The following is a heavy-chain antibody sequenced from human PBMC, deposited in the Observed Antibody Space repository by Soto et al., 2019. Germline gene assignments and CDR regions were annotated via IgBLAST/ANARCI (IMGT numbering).Heavy chain of an antibody. CDR3: ARDPGVVPIFGVVIIGWFDP. D-gene: IGHD3-3*01. Sequence: EVQLVESGGGLVQPGGSLRLSCAASGFTFSSYWMSWVRQAPGKGLEWVANIKQDGSEKYYVDSVKGRFTISRDNAKNSMYLQMNSLSADDTAVYYCARDPGVVPIFGVVIIGWFDPWGQGTLVTVAS. J-gene: IGHJ5*02. V-gene: IGHV3-7*01. CDR2: IKQDGSEK. CDR1: GFTFSSYW.